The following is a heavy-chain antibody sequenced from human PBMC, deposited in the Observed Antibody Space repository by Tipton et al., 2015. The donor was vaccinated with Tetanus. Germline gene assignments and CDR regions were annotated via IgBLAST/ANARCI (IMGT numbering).Heavy chain of an antibody. CDR1: GGSVSSSTYY. V-gene: IGHV4-61*01. CDR3: ARIPVGATLDS. CDR2: ISYSGDT. D-gene: IGHD1-26*01. Sequence: TLSLTCTVSGGSVSSSTYYWSWVRQPPGKGPEWIAYISYSGDTNYNPSLKSRVTILIGTSKNQFSLKVKSVTAADTGVYYCARIPVGATLDSWGQGTLVTVSS. J-gene: IGHJ4*02.